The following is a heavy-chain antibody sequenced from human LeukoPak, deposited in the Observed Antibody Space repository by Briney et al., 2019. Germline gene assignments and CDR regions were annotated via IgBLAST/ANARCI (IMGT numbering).Heavy chain of an antibody. V-gene: IGHV3-9*01. Sequence: PGGSLRLSCAGSGFIFNNYAMHWVRQPPGKGLEWVSGISWNSGSIDYADSVKGRFTISRDNAKNSLYLHMNSLRLEDTAFYHCAKDTPRHYTSGPNPDSLHWGQGALVTVSS. CDR1: GFIFNNYA. CDR3: AKDTPRHYTSGPNPDSLH. J-gene: IGHJ4*02. CDR2: ISWNSGSI. D-gene: IGHD6-19*01.